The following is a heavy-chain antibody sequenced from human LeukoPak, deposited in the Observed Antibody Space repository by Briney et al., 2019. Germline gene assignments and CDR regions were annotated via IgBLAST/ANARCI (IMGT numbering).Heavy chain of an antibody. J-gene: IGHJ4*02. V-gene: IGHV3-23*01. CDR2: ISGSGGST. CDR1: GFTFSSYA. Sequence: PGGSLRLSCAASGFTFSSYAMSWVRQAPGKGLEWVSAISGSGGSTYYADSVKGRFTMSRDNSKNTPLLQLNSRRGEDTSVYSWAKASGVNWNDRPPTDEFDYWGQGTLVTVSS. D-gene: IGHD1-1*01. CDR3: AKASGVNWNDRPPTDEFDY.